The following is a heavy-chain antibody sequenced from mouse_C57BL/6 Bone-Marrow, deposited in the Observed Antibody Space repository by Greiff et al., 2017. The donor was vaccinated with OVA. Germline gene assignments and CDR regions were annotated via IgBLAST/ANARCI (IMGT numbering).Heavy chain of an antibody. CDR3: AIYYGYVFAY. J-gene: IGHJ3*01. CDR2: IWGGGST. Sequence: VKLMESGPGLVAPSQSLSITCTVSGFSLTSYGVDWVRQPPGKGLEWLGVIWGGGSTNYNSALMSRLSISKDNSKSQVVLKMHSLQTDDTSTDYCAIYYGYVFAYWGQGTLVTVSA. D-gene: IGHD2-2*01. V-gene: IGHV2-9*01. CDR1: GFSLTSYG.